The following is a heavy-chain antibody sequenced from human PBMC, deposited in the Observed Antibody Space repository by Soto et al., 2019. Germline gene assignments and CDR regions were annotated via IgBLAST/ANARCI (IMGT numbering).Heavy chain of an antibody. Sequence: QDQLVQSGAEVKKPGASVTVSCKASGYSFTNYGITWVRQAPGQGLEWMGWISGFNGNTHYAQKLQGRVTMTTDASGSSAYMELRSLRSDDTAVYYCARDSGVAPPVAGNSHYYYYMDVWGKGTTVTVSS. CDR2: ISGFNGNT. V-gene: IGHV1-18*01. CDR3: ARDSGVAPPVAGNSHYYYYMDV. J-gene: IGHJ6*03. CDR1: GYSFTNYG. D-gene: IGHD6-19*01.